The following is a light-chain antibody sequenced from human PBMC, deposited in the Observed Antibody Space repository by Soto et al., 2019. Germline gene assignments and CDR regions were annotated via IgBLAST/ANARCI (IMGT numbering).Light chain of an antibody. CDR3: QQLERYPST. Sequence: QLTQSPSSLSASVGDRVTITCRASQAINSFLAWYQQKPGKAPNLLIYAASTLQSGVPSRFSGSGSGTDFTLTISSLQPEDFATYYCQQLERYPSTFGGGTKVEIK. V-gene: IGKV1-9*01. J-gene: IGKJ4*01. CDR1: QAINSF. CDR2: AAS.